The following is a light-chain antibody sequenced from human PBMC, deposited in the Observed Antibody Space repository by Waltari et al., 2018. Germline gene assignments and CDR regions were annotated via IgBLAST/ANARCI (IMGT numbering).Light chain of an antibody. J-gene: IGKJ1*01. CDR3: QQGNNFPPT. CDR1: QGISNH. Sequence: DIQMTQSPSSVSASVGDRVTITCRASQGISNHLAWYQQKPGKAPKFLIYAASTLQSGVPLRFSGSGSGTEFTLTISDLQPEDFATYFCQQGNNFPPTFGQGTEVEI. CDR2: AAS. V-gene: IGKV1-12*01.